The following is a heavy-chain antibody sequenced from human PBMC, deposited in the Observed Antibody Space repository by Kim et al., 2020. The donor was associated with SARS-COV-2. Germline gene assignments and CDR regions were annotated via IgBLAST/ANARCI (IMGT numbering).Heavy chain of an antibody. CDR2: INAGNGNT. J-gene: IGHJ3*02. D-gene: IGHD3-16*01. CDR3: ASQRRGGAFDI. Sequence: ASVKVSCKASGYTFTSYATHWVRQAPGQRLEWMGWINAGNGNTKYSQKFQDRITITRDTSASTAYMELSSLRSEDTAVYYCASQRRGGAFDIWGQGTMVSVSS. V-gene: IGHV1-3*01. CDR1: GYTFTSYA.